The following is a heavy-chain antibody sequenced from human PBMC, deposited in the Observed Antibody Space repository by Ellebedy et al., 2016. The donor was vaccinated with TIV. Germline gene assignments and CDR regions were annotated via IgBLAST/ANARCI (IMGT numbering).Heavy chain of an antibody. CDR3: STRSDTGY. D-gene: IGHD2-21*02. CDR2: INGDGGFT. J-gene: IGHJ4*01. V-gene: IGHV3-74*01. Sequence: GESLKISCAAFGFAFDDDWMTWIRQAPGKGLVWLSRINGDGGFTSHADFVKGRFTISRDNAKNTLYLQMNSLKAEDTAMYYCSTRSDTGYWGHGTLVTVSS. CDR1: GFAFDDDW.